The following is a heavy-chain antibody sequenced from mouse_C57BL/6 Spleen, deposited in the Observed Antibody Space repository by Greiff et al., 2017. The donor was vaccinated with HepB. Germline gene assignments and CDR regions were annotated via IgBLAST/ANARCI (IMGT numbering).Heavy chain of an antibody. J-gene: IGHJ3*01. D-gene: IGHD1-1*01. V-gene: IGHV1-52*01. CDR3: ARCYGSSYLAWFAY. CDR1: GYTFTSYW. CDR2: IDPSDSET. Sequence: VQLQQPGAELVRPGSSVKLSCKASGYTFTSYWMHWVKQRPIQGLEWIGNIDPSDSETHYNQKFKDKATLTVDKSSSTAYMQLSSLTSEDSAVYYCARCYGSSYLAWFAYWGQGTLVTVSA.